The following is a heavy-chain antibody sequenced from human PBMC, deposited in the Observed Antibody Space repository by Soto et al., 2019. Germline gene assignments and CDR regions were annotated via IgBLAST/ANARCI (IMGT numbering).Heavy chain of an antibody. CDR2: INPNRGGT. D-gene: IGHD5-12*01. Sequence: ASVKVSCKASGYTFTGYYMHWVRQAPGQGLEWMGWINPNRGGTNYAQKLQGRITMTSDTSISTAYMELSRMRSDDTAVYYCAVATVVNPNYYYYGMDVWGQGTTVTVSS. CDR1: GYTFTGYY. V-gene: IGHV1-2*02. CDR3: AVATVVNPNYYYYGMDV. J-gene: IGHJ6*02.